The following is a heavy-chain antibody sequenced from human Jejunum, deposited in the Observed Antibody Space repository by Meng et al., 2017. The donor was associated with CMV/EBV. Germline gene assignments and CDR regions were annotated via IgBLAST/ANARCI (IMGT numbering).Heavy chain of an antibody. D-gene: IGHD3-3*01. Sequence: THLMHWVRQAPGQGLEWMGIISPSSGSTSYAQKFQGRFTISRDNAKNSVYLQMNSLRADDTAVYYCVRVFNYDYWNGYSDYYFDYWGQGTLVTVSS. CDR1: THL. J-gene: IGHJ4*02. CDR3: VRVFNYDYWNGYSDYYFDY. CDR2: ISPSSGST. V-gene: IGHV1-46*01.